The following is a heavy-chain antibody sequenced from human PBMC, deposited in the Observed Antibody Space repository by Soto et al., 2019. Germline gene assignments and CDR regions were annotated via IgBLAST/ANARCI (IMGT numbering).Heavy chain of an antibody. CDR1: GFTFSSYY. CDR3: ARADDYIWGTYRYGYFDY. V-gene: IGHV3-48*01. J-gene: IGHJ4*02. Sequence: GGSLRLSCAASGFTFSSYYMNWVRRAPGKGLEWVSYISSSSGTIYYADSVKGRFTISRDNAKNSLYLQMNSLRAEDTAVYYCARADDYIWGTYRYGYFDYWGQGALVTVS. D-gene: IGHD3-16*02. CDR2: ISSSSGTI.